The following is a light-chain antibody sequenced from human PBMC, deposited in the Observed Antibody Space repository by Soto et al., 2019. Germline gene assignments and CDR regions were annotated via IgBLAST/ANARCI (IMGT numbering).Light chain of an antibody. CDR1: SSNIGRNS. V-gene: IGLV1-44*01. CDR2: GNN. CDR3: AAWDDSLNEYV. J-gene: IGLJ1*01. Sequence: LTQAPSVSGTPGQRVTITCSGSSSNIGRNSVNWYQHLPGTAPKLLTHGNNHRPSGVPDRFSGSKSGTSASLAISGLQPEDEADYCCAAWDDSLNEYVFGDGTKVTVL.